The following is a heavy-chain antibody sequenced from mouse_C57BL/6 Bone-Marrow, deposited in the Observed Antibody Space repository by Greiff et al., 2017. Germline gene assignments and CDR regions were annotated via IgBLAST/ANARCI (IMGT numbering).Heavy chain of an antibody. CDR3: SRDPFIYYYGSSWFAY. D-gene: IGHD1-1*01. J-gene: IGHJ3*01. CDR2: IYPGDGDT. Sequence: VQLQQSGPELVKPGASVKISCKASGYAFSSSWMNWVKQRPGKGLEWIGRIYPGDGDTNYNEKFKGKATLTADKSSSTAYMELPSLTAEDSAVYFCSRDPFIYYYGSSWFAYWGQGTLVTVSA. V-gene: IGHV1-82*01. CDR1: GYAFSSSW.